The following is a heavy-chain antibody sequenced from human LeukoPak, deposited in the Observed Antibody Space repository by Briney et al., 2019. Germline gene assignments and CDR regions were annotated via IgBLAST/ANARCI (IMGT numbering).Heavy chain of an antibody. CDR2: ISGSGGST. V-gene: IGHV3-23*01. CDR3: AKHNTGSSGYYYFDY. CDR1: GFTFSSYG. D-gene: IGHD3-22*01. Sequence: GGSLRLSCAASGFTFSSYGMSWVRQAPGKGLEWVSAISGSGGSTYYADSVKGRFTISRDSSKNTLYLQMNSLRAENTAVYYCAKHNTGSSGYYYFDYWGQGTLVTVSS. J-gene: IGHJ4*02.